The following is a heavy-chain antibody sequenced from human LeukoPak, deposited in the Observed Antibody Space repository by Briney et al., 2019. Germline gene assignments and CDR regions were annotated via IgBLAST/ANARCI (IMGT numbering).Heavy chain of an antibody. D-gene: IGHD3-3*01. Sequence: PGGSLRLSCAASGFTISSYWMSWVRQAPGKGLEWVANIKQDGSEKYYVDSVKGRFTISRDNAKNSLYLQMNSLRAEDTAVYYCARIERTSYYDFWSGYYPCFYFDYWGQGTLVTVSS. CDR1: GFTISSYW. CDR3: ARIERTSYYDFWSGYYPCFYFDY. CDR2: IKQDGSEK. J-gene: IGHJ4*02. V-gene: IGHV3-7*01.